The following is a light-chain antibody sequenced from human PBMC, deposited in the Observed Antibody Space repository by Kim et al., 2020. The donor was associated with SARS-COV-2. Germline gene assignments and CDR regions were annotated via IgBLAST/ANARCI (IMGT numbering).Light chain of an antibody. V-gene: IGLV4-69*01. CDR2: VNSDGSH. Sequence: ASVKLTCTRSSGHSSYVIAWHQQQPEKGPRYLMKVNSDGSHTKVDGIPDRFSGSSSGAERYLTISSLQSEDEADYYCQTWGTGILVFGGGTQLTVL. J-gene: IGLJ2*01. CDR3: QTWGTGILV. CDR1: SGHSSYV.